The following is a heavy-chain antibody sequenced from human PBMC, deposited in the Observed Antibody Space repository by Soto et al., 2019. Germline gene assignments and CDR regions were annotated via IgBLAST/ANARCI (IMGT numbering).Heavy chain of an antibody. J-gene: IGHJ6*02. D-gene: IGHD2-2*03. CDR3: ARLNGYCVSTNCHGYYGMDV. CDR2: IYYDGNT. V-gene: IGHV4-59*08. Sequence: PSETLSLTCTVSGGSISSYYWSWIRQPPGKRLESIGNIYYDGNTNYNPSLLSRVTISVDTSKNEFSLRLSSVTAADTAVYYCARLNGYCVSTNCHGYYGMDVWGQGTTVTVSS. CDR1: GGSISSYY.